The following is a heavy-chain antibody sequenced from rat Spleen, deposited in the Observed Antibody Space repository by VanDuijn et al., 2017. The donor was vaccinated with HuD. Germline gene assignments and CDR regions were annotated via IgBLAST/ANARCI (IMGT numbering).Heavy chain of an antibody. J-gene: IGHJ2*01. CDR3: TRWDY. CDR1: GFTFSDYN. V-gene: IGHV5-22*01. Sequence: EVQLVESGGGLVQPGRSMKLSCAASGFTFSDYNMAWVRQAPKKGLEWVATFIYDGSRTYYRDSVKGRFTISRDNAKSTLYLQMNSLRSEDTATYYCTRWDYWGQGVMVTVSS. CDR2: FIYDGSRT.